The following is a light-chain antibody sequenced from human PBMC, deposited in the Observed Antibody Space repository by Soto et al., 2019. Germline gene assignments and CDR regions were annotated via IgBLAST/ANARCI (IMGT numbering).Light chain of an antibody. J-gene: IGLJ2*01. CDR1: SSDVGGYNY. CDR2: EVS. CDR3: SSYTSSRTYVV. V-gene: IGLV2-14*01. Sequence: QSALTQPASVSGSPGQSITISCTGTSSDVGGYNYVSWYQQHPGKAPKFMIYEVSSRPSGVSNRFSGSKSGNTASLTISGLQAEDEAYYYCSSYTSSRTYVVFGGGTKLTVL.